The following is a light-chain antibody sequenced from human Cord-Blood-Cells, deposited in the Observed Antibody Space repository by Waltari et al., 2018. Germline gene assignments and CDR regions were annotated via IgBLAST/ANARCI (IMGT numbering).Light chain of an antibody. CDR1: SSDVGGYNY. Sequence: QSALTQPASVSGTPGQSITISCTGTSSDVGGYNYVSWYIQHPGNAPKLMIYEVSTRPSGVSNRFSGSKSGNTASLTISGLHAEDEADYYCSSYTSSSTVVFGGGTKLTVL. CDR3: SSYTSSSTVV. V-gene: IGLV2-14*01. J-gene: IGLJ2*01. CDR2: EVS.